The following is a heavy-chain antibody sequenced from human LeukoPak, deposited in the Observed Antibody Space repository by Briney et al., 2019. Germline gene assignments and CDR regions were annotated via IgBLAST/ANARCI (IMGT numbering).Heavy chain of an antibody. J-gene: IGHJ5*02. CDR1: GYTFTNYY. CDR3: AREWPHTYRFDP. V-gene: IGHV1-46*01. D-gene: IGHD5-12*01. CDR2: INPSSGGT. Sequence: ASVKVPCKASGYTFTNYYKHWMRHAPGQGLEWMGIINPSSGGTIYAQKFQGRVTMTRDTSTTTVYMELSSLGSEDTAVYYCAREWPHTYRFDPWGQGTLVTVSS.